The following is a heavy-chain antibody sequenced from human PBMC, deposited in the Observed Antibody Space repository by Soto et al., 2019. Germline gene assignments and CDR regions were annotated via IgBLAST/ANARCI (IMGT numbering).Heavy chain of an antibody. Sequence: GGSLRLSCAASGFTFDSYAMNWVRQAPGKGLEWVSVISDGGYSTSYAESAKGRFTISRDNSQNTLYLQMNTLRPEDTGVYYCARGVDSSGWGYFFDYWGQGMLVTVSS. J-gene: IGHJ4*02. CDR3: ARGVDSSGWGYFFDY. V-gene: IGHV3-23*01. D-gene: IGHD6-19*01. CDR1: GFTFDSYA. CDR2: ISDGGYST.